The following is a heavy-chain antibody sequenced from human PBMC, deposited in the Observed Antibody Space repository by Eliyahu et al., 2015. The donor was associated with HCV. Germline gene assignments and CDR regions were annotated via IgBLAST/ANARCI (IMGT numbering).Heavy chain of an antibody. CDR3: ANGNDFWP. Sequence: EVQLLESGGGLVQSGGSLRLSCAASGFTFNRSAMSWVRQAPEKGLEWVSSITGTRVGTYYADSVKGRFTISRDNSKNTLYLQMNSLRAEDTAVYFCANGNDFWPWGQGTLVTVSS. J-gene: IGHJ4*02. V-gene: IGHV3-23*01. CDR2: ITGTRVGT. D-gene: IGHD3-3*01. CDR1: GFTFNRSA.